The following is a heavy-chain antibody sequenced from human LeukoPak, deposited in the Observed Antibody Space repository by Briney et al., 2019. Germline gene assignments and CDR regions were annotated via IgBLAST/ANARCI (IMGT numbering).Heavy chain of an antibody. CDR2: INPYSGDT. J-gene: IGHJ4*02. V-gene: IGHV1-2*02. D-gene: IGHD3-22*01. CDR1: GYTFSDNY. CDR3: ARGYDSSGYYPMGY. Sequence: ASVKVSCKASGYTFSDNYLQWVRQVPGQGLEWMGWINPYSGDTNYAQRFQGRVTMTRDTSISTAYMELSRLRSDDTAVYYCARGYDSSGYYPMGYWGQGTLVTVSS.